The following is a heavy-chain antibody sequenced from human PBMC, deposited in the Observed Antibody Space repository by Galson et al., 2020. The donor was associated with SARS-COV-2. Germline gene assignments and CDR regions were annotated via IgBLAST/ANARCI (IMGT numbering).Heavy chain of an antibody. V-gene: IGHV3-48*03. CDR1: GFTFSNYE. CDR2: ISSSGRTI. Sequence: GESLKLSCAASGFTFSNYELNWVRQAPGKGLEWVSYISSSGRTIHYADPVKGRFTISRDNAKSSQSLQMNSLRAEDTAVYYCARLDAYGPGYWGQGILVTVSS. D-gene: IGHD2-21*01. CDR3: ARLDAYGPGY. J-gene: IGHJ4*02.